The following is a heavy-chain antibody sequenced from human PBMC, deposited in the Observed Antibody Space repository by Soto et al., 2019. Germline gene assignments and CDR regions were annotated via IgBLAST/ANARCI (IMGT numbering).Heavy chain of an antibody. CDR2: IDWDDDK. J-gene: IGHJ4*02. CDR1: GFSLSTNKMC. V-gene: IGHV2-70*11. D-gene: IGHD3-16*01. Sequence: GSGPTLVNPTQTLTLTCTFSGFSLSTNKMCVSWIRQPPGKALEWLARIDWDDDKYYSTSLKTRLTISKDTSKNQVVLTMTNMDPVDTATYYCARYPTYDRAFDYWGQGTLVTVSS. CDR3: ARYPTYDRAFDY.